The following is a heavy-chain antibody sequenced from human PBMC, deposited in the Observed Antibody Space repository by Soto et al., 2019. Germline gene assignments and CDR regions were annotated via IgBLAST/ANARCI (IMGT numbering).Heavy chain of an antibody. D-gene: IGHD3-16*02. Sequence: SETLSLTCTVSGVSISGTSYYWGWIRQTPAKGLEWIGTIYYSGETFYNPSLKSPVTISIDTSKNHFSLNLTSVTAADTAIYYCARHGSFWGQGALVTVSS. CDR2: IYYSGET. CDR3: ARHGSF. V-gene: IGHV4-39*01. CDR1: GVSISGTSYY. J-gene: IGHJ1*01.